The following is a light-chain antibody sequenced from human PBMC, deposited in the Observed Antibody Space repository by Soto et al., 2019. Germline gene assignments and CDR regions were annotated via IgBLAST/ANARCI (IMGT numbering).Light chain of an antibody. Sequence: QSVLTQPASVSGSPGQPITISCTGTSSDVGSYNLVSWYQQEPGKAPKLMIYEVSKRPSGVSNRFSGSKSGNTASLTISGLQAEDEADYYCCSYGGSSTYVVFGGGTQLTVL. CDR1: SSDVGSYNL. CDR3: CSYGGSSTYVV. J-gene: IGLJ2*01. CDR2: EVS. V-gene: IGLV2-23*02.